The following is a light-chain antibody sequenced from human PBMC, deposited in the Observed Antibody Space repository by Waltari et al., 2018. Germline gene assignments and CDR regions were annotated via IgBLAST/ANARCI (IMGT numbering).Light chain of an antibody. J-gene: IGKJ4*01. Sequence: EIVLTQSPATLSLPPGERATLSCRASQSVSNYLAWYQQRPGQAPRLLIYDASDRATGIPGRFSGSGSGTDFTLTISSLEPEDFAIYYCQQRSTWPILTFGGGTKVEVK. V-gene: IGKV3-11*01. CDR2: DAS. CDR1: QSVSNY. CDR3: QQRSTWPILT.